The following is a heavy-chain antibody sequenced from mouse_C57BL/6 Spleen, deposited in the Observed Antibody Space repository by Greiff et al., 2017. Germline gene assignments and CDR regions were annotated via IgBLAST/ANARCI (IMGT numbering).Heavy chain of an antibody. CDR3: AREDSSGGFAY. CDR1: GYTFTDYY. Sequence: EVQLQQSGPELVKPGASVKISCKASGYTFTDYYMNWVKQSHGKSLEWIGDINPNNGGTSYNQKFKGKATLTVDKSSSTAYMELRSLTSEDSAVYYSAREDSSGGFAYWGQGTLVTVSA. J-gene: IGHJ3*01. V-gene: IGHV1-26*01. D-gene: IGHD3-2*02. CDR2: INPNNGGT.